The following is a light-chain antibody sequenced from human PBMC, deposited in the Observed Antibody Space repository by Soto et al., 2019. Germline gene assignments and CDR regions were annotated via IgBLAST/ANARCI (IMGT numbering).Light chain of an antibody. Sequence: DIVMTQSPLSLPVTPGEPASISCRTSQSLLHSNGYNYLDWYLQKPGQSPQLLIYMGSNRAYGVHDRFSGSGSGTDFTLKISRVEAEDVGVYYCMQALHTPYTFGQGTKLEIK. J-gene: IGKJ2*01. CDR1: QSLLHSNGYNY. V-gene: IGKV2-28*01. CDR2: MGS. CDR3: MQALHTPYT.